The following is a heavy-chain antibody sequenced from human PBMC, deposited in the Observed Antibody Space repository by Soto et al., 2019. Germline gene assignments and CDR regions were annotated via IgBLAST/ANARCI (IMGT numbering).Heavy chain of an antibody. CDR3: ARHVNNGDYGFDY. Sequence: PSETLSLTCTVSGGSISNYYWSWIRQPPGKGLEWVGYISYSGSTNYNPSLRRRVTTSVDTSKNQFSRKLTSVTASDTAVYYCARHVNNGDYGFDYWGQGTLVTVSA. CDR2: ISYSGST. V-gene: IGHV4-59*08. J-gene: IGHJ4*02. D-gene: IGHD4-17*01. CDR1: GGSISNYY.